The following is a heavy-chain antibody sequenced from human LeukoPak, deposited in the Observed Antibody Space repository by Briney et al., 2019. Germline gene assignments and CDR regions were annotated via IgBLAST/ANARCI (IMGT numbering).Heavy chain of an antibody. CDR1: GYTFTGYY. V-gene: IGHV1-2*02. CDR2: INPNSGDT. CDR3: ARACSSTSCLRY. J-gene: IGHJ4*02. D-gene: IGHD2-2*01. Sequence: GASVKVSCKASGYTFTGYYMHWVRQAPGQGLEWMGWINPNSGDTNYAQKFQGRVTMTRDTSISTAYMELSRLRSDDTAVYYCARACSSTSCLRYWGQGTLVTVSS.